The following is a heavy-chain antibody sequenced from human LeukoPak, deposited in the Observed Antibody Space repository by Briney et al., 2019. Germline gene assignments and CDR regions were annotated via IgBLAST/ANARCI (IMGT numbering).Heavy chain of an antibody. V-gene: IGHV3-30-3*02. CDR2: ISYDGSNK. CDR1: GFIFSSYA. D-gene: IGHD4-17*01. J-gene: IGHJ3*02. Sequence: SGGSLRLSCAASGFIFSSYAMHWVRQAPGKGLEWVAVISYDGSNKYYADSVKGRFTISRDNSKNTLYLQMNSLRAEDTAVYYCARTNYGAYLEGAFDIWGQGTMVTVSS. CDR3: ARTNYGAYLEGAFDI.